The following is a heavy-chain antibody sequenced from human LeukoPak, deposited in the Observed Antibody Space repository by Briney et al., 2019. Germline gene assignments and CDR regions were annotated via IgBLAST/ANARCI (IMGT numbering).Heavy chain of an antibody. J-gene: IGHJ4*02. CDR2: TYYSGSA. CDR1: GGSISSYY. V-gene: IGHV4-59*01. Sequence: SETLSLTCTVSGGSISSYYWSWIRQPPGKGLEWIVYTYYSGSANYNPSLKSRVTISVDTSKNQFSLKLSSVTAADTAVYYCARYRLGYCSSTSCYAGYYFDYWGQGTLVTVSS. D-gene: IGHD2-2*01. CDR3: ARYRLGYCSSTSCYAGYYFDY.